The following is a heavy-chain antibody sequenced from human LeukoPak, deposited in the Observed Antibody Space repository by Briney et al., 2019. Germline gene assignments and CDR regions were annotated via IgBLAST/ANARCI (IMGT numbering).Heavy chain of an antibody. J-gene: IGHJ4*02. CDR2: IKEDGSEK. V-gene: IGHV3-7*03. Sequence: PGGSLRLSCAASGFTFRSYWMSWVRQAPGKGLEWVANIKEDGSEKYYVDSVKGRFTISRDSVKNSLYLQMNSLRVEDTAVYYCARDHNYGSDYWGQGTLVTVSS. CDR1: GFTFRSYW. CDR3: ARDHNYGSDY. D-gene: IGHD5-18*01.